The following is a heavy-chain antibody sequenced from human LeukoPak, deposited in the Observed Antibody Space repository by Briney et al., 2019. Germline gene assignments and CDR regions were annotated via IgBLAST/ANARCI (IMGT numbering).Heavy chain of an antibody. CDR2: IYFTGTA. CDR1: DGSITNYY. J-gene: IGHJ4*02. D-gene: IGHD3-10*01. V-gene: IGHV4-59*01. CDR3: ARGQAYGLLNALDY. Sequence: SETLSLTCTVSDGSITNYYWTWSRQPPGKGLEWIGYIYFTGTANYNPSLKSRVTMSVDTSKNQFSLKLNSVTAADTAVYYCARGQAYGLLNALDYWGQGTLVTVSS.